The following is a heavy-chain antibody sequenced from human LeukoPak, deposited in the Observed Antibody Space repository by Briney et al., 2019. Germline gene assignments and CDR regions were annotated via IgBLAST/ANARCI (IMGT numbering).Heavy chain of an antibody. Sequence: SVKVSCKASGGTFSSYAISWVRQAPGQGLEWMGGIIPIFGTANYAQKFQGRVTITADESTSTAYMELRSLRSDDTAVYYCARGRWLRRLDYWGQGTLVTVSS. CDR3: ARGRWLRRLDY. D-gene: IGHD5-12*01. CDR1: GGTFSSYA. J-gene: IGHJ4*02. CDR2: IIPIFGTA. V-gene: IGHV1-69*13.